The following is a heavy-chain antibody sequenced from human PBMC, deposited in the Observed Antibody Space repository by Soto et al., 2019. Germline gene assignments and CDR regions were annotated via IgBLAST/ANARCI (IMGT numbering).Heavy chain of an antibody. D-gene: IGHD3-22*01. Sequence: GESLKISCEGSGYIFSRYWVGWVRQMPGKGLEWMGVVYPTDSNTRYSPSFQGQVTISADKSISTAYLQWSSLKASDTAMYYCARGYYYDSSGLRPHGMDVWGQGTMVTAP. J-gene: IGHJ6*02. CDR3: ARGYYYDSSGLRPHGMDV. V-gene: IGHV5-51*01. CDR1: GYIFSRYW. CDR2: VYPTDSNT.